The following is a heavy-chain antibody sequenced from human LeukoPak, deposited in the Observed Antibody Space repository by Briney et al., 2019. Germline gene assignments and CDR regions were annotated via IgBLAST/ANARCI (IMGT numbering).Heavy chain of an antibody. D-gene: IGHD2-21*02. J-gene: IGHJ4*02. V-gene: IGHV3-53*01. CDR1: GFTVSSNY. Sequence: GGSLRLSCAASGFTVSSNYMSWVRQAPGKGLEWVSVIYSGGSTYYADSVKGRFTISRDNSKNTLYLQINSLRVEDTAVYFCARDRLLYLDYWGQGTPVTVSS. CDR3: ARDRLLYLDY. CDR2: IYSGGST.